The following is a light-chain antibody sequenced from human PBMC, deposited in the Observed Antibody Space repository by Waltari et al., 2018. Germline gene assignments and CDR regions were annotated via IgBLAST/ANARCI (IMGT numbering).Light chain of an antibody. V-gene: IGKV1-12*01. CDR2: DAS. J-gene: IGKJ3*01. CDR3: QQTNRFPLT. Sequence: DIQMPQSQTSVSASVGDRVTITCRASQDISSWLDWYQQKPGRPPKVLIYDASTLQSGVPSRFSGSGSGTDFTLTISSLQPEDFATYYCQQTNRFPLTFGPGTKVDIK. CDR1: QDISSW.